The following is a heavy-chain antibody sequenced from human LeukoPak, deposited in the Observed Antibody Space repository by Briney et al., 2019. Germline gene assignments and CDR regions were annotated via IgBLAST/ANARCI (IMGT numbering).Heavy chain of an antibody. Sequence: ASVKVSCKASGGTFSSYAISWVRQAPGQGLEWMGGIIPIFGTANYAQKFQGRVTITADESTSTAYMELSSLRSEDTAVYYCARALDWVTIFGVVTNHAFDIWGQGTMVTVSS. V-gene: IGHV1-69*13. CDR3: ARALDWVTIFGVVTNHAFDI. J-gene: IGHJ3*02. D-gene: IGHD3-3*01. CDR2: IIPIFGTA. CDR1: GGTFSSYA.